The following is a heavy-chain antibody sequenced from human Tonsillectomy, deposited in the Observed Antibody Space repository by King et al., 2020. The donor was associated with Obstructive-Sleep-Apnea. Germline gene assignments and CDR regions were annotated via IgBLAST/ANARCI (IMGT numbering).Heavy chain of an antibody. CDR3: ARDLGTVVTPGGDYFDY. CDR1: GGSISSSSYY. J-gene: IGHJ4*02. CDR2: IYYSGST. V-gene: IGHV4-39*07. D-gene: IGHD4-23*01. Sequence: QLQESGPGLVKPSETLSLTCTVSGGSISSSSYYWGWIRQPPGKGLEWIGSIYYSGSTYYNPSLKSRVTISVDTSKNQFSLKLSSVTAADTAVYYCARDLGTVVTPGGDYFDYWGQGTLVTVSS.